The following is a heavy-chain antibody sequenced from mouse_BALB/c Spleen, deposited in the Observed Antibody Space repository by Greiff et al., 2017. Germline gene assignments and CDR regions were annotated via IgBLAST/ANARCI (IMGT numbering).Heavy chain of an antibody. Sequence: RVESGGGLVQPGGSLRLSCATSGFTFTDYYMSWVRQPPGKALEWLGFIRNKANGYTTEYSASVKGRFTISRDNSQSILYLQMNTLRAEASATYYCARDIGGYWGQGTSVTVSS. D-gene: IGHD1-1*02. CDR3: ARDIGGY. J-gene: IGHJ4*01. V-gene: IGHV7-3*02. CDR1: GFTFTDYY. CDR2: IRNKANGYTT.